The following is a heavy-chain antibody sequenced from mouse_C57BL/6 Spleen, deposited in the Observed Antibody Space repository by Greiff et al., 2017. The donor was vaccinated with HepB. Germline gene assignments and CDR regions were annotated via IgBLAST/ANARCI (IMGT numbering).Heavy chain of an antibody. J-gene: IGHJ1*03. Sequence: VKLMESGPGLVAPSQSLSITCTVSGFSFTSYAISWVRQPPGKGLEWLGVIWTGGGTNYNSALKSRLSLSKDNSKSQVFLKMNSLQTDDKARYYCARKTAVVAPHWYFDVWGTGTTVTVSS. V-gene: IGHV2-9-1*01. CDR3: ARKTAVVAPHWYFDV. CDR2: IWTGGGT. D-gene: IGHD1-1*01. CDR1: GFSFTSYA.